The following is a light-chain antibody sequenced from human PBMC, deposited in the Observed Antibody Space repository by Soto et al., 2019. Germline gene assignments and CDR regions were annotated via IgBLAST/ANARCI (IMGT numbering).Light chain of an antibody. CDR1: NIGSKS. J-gene: IGLJ2*01. Sequence: SYELTQPPSVSVAPGKTARITCGGNNIGSKSVHWYQQKPGQAPVLVIYYDSDRPSGIPERFSGSNSGNTATLTISRVEAGDEADYYCQVWDRSSRLGVFGGGTTLPVL. CDR3: QVWDRSSRLGV. V-gene: IGLV3-21*04. CDR2: YDS.